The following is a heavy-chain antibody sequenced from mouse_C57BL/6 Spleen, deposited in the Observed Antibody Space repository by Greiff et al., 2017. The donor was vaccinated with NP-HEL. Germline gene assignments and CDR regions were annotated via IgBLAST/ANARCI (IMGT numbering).Heavy chain of an antibody. V-gene: IGHV1-42*01. Sequence: VQLKESGPELVKPGASVKISCKASGYSFTGYYMNWVKQSPEKSLEWIGEINPSTGGTTYNQKFKAKATLTVDKSSSTAYMQLKSLTSEDSAVYYCAPYDGYYNAMDYWGQGTSVTVSS. CDR2: INPSTGGT. D-gene: IGHD2-3*01. CDR1: GYSFTGYY. J-gene: IGHJ4*01. CDR3: APYDGYYNAMDY.